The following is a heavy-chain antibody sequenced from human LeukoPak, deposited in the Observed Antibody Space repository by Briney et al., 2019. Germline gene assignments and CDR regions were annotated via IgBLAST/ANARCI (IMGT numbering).Heavy chain of an antibody. Sequence: GGSLRLSCAASGFTFSSYGMSWVRQAPGKGLEWVSAISGSGGSTYYADSVKGRFTISRDNSKNTLYLQMNSLRAEDTAVYYCAKDGRVVPAAMDDFWSGKNYFDYWGQGTLVTVSS. CDR2: ISGSGGST. J-gene: IGHJ4*02. CDR1: GFTFSSYG. D-gene: IGHD2-2*01. CDR3: AKDGRVVPAAMDDFWSGKNYFDY. V-gene: IGHV3-23*01.